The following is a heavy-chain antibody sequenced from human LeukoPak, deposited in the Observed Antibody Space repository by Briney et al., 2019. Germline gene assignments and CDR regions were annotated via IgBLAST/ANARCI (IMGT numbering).Heavy chain of an antibody. J-gene: IGHJ4*02. CDR2: ISSSSSYI. CDR3: ARDAPYSSSSSRFFPGNFDY. CDR1: GFTFSSYE. V-gene: IGHV3-21*01. D-gene: IGHD6-13*01. Sequence: PGGSLRLSCAASGFTFSSYEMNWVRQAPGKGLEWVSSISSSSSYIYYADSVKGRFTISRDNAKNSLYLQMNSLRAEDTAVYYCARDAPYSSSSSRFFPGNFDYWGQGTLVTVSS.